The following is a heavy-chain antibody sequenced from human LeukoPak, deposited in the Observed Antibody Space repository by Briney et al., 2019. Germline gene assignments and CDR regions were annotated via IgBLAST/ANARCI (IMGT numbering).Heavy chain of an antibody. CDR2: ISSSSSTI. D-gene: IGHD5-18*01. J-gene: IGHJ4*02. V-gene: IGHV3-48*01. CDR3: AGVSGYSYSKPFDY. CDR1: GFTFSSYS. Sequence: PGGSLRLSCAASGFTFSSYSMNWVRQAPGKGLEWVSYISSSSSTIYYADSVKGRFTISRDNAKNSLYLQMNSLRAEDTAVYYCAGVSGYSYSKPFDYWGQGTLVTVSS.